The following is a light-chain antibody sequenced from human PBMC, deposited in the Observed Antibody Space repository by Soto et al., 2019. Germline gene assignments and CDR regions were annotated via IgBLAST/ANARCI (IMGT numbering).Light chain of an antibody. J-gene: IGKJ1*01. V-gene: IGKV1-5*03. CDR1: QSISSW. Sequence: DIPMTQSPSTLSASVGDRVTITCRASQSISSWLAWYQQKPGKAPKLLIYKASSLESGVPSRLSGSGSGTEFTLTISRLQPDDFATYYCQPYNSLRTFGEGTKVEL. CDR3: QPYNSLRT. CDR2: KAS.